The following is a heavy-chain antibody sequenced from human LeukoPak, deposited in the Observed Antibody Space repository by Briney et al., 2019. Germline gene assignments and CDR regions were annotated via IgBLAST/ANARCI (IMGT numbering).Heavy chain of an antibody. D-gene: IGHD3-22*01. CDR1: GFTFSSYA. CDR3: ARRGITMIVVATIDDAFDI. Sequence: GSLRLSCAASGFTFSSYAMGWVRQPPGKGLEWIGEINHSGSTNYNPSLKSRVTISVDTSKNQFSLKLSSVTAADTAVYYCARRGITMIVVATIDDAFDIWGQGTMVTVSS. V-gene: IGHV4-34*01. J-gene: IGHJ3*02. CDR2: INHSGST.